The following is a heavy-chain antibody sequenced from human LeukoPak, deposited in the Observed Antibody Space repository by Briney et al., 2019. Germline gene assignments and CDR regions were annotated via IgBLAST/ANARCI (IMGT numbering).Heavy chain of an antibody. Sequence: SVNVSCKASGGTFSSYAISWVRQAPGQGLEWMGGIIPIFGTANYAQKFQGRVTITTDESTSTAYMELSSLRSEDTAVYYCARQPPFMVGSSWSVYYYYMDVWGKGTTVTVSS. V-gene: IGHV1-69*05. D-gene: IGHD6-13*01. CDR3: ARQPPFMVGSSWSVYYYYMDV. J-gene: IGHJ6*03. CDR2: IIPIFGTA. CDR1: GGTFSSYA.